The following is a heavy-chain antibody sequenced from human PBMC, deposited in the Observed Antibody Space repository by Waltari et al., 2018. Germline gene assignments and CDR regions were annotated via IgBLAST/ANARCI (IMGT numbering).Heavy chain of an antibody. CDR2: IYYSGST. V-gene: IGHV4-59*01. CDR1: GGSISSYY. D-gene: IGHD3-3*01. CDR3: ARDVSYYDFWSGYNYYYYMDV. J-gene: IGHJ6*03. Sequence: QVQLQESGPGLVKPSETLSLTCTVPGGSISSYYWSWIRQPPGKGLEWIGYIYYSGSTNYNPSLKSRVTISVDTSKNQFSLKLSSVTAADTAVYYCARDVSYYDFWSGYNYYYYMDVWGKGTTVTVSS.